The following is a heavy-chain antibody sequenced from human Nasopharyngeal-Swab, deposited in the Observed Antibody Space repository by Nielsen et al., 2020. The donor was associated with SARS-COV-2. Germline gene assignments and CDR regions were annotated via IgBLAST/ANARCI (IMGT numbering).Heavy chain of an antibody. V-gene: IGHV3-23*01. CDR2: ISGSGGST. CDR3: AKVLQWGRDALDI. J-gene: IGHJ3*02. Sequence: WIRQPPGKGLEWVSAISGSGGSTYYADSVKGRFTISRDNSKNTLYLQMNSLRAEDTAVYYCAKVLQWGRDALDIWGQGTMVTVSS. D-gene: IGHD3-16*01.